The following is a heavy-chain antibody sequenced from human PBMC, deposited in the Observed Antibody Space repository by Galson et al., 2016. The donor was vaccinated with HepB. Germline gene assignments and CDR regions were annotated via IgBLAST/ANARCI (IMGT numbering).Heavy chain of an antibody. CDR1: GLNFWTNW. D-gene: IGHD3-16*01. CDR2: ISHDGRDQ. V-gene: IGHV3-7*01. Sequence: SLRLSCAASGLNFWTNWMTWVRQAPGKGPEWVASISHDGRDQRYVDSVKGRFTISRDNARNSLYLQMNSLRVDDTAVYYCAQYGGLADSWGQGTLVTVSS. J-gene: IGHJ4*02. CDR3: AQYGGLADS.